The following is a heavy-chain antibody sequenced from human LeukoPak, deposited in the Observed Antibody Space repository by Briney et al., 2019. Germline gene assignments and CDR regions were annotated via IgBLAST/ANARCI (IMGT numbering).Heavy chain of an antibody. D-gene: IGHD6-13*01. CDR3: ARGIAAVGIVGVFDC. V-gene: IGHV3-66*01. Sequence: PGGSLRLSCVASGLSFSSNYMGWVRQAPGKGLEWVSVIYRDGSSYYAESVKGRFTISRDNSKNTLYIQMNSLRAEDTAVYYCARGIAAVGIVGVFDCWGQGTLDTVSS. CDR1: GLSFSSNY. CDR2: IYRDGSS. J-gene: IGHJ4*02.